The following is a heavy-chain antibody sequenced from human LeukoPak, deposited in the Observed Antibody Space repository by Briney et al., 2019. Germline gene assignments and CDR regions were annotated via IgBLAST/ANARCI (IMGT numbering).Heavy chain of an antibody. Sequence: GGSLRLSCAASGLTFDDYAMHWVRQAPGKGLEWVSLISGDGGSTYYADSVKGRFTISRDNSKNSLYLQMNSLRTEDTALYYCAKEDIVVVPAATGTYYYYYYMDVWGKGTTVTVSS. D-gene: IGHD2-2*01. V-gene: IGHV3-43*02. CDR2: ISGDGGST. CDR3: AKEDIVVVPAATGTYYYYYYMDV. J-gene: IGHJ6*03. CDR1: GLTFDDYA.